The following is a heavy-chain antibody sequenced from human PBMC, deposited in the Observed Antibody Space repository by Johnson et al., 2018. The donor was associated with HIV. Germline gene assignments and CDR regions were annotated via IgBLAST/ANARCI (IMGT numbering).Heavy chain of an antibody. CDR1: GFTFSNYA. V-gene: IGHV3-30*04. CDR3: ARDGGETVVGSGAFDI. CDR2: ISYDGSTE. D-gene: IGHD4-23*01. J-gene: IGHJ3*02. Sequence: QEQLVESGGGVVQPGRSLRLSCAASGFTFSNYAVHWVRQAPGKGLEWVAVISYDGSTEYYADSVKGRFTISRDNSKNTLYLQMNSLGAEDTAVYYCARDGGETVVGSGAFDIWGQGTMVTVSS.